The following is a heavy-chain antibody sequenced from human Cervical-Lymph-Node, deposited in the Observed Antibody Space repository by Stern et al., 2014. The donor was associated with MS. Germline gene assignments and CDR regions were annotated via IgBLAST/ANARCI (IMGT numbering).Heavy chain of an antibody. V-gene: IGHV3-15*01. D-gene: IGHD3-16*01. Sequence: VQLVESGGGLVKPGGSLRLSCAASGFTFRNAWMTWVRQAPGKGLEWVGRIKTETEGGTVEYAAPVEGRFTISRDDSKNTLYLQLNSLKTEDTGVYYCTTDNGVVIPIGVSGMDVWGQGTTVTVSS. CDR1: GFTFRNAW. CDR3: TTDNGVVIPIGVSGMDV. CDR2: IKTETEGGTV. J-gene: IGHJ6*02.